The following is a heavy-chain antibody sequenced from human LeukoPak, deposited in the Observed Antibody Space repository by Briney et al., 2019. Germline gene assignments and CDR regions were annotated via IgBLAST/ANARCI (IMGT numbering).Heavy chain of an antibody. CDR1: GVSISIYY. V-gene: IGHV4-4*07. Sequence: SETLSLTCTVSGVSISIYYGNWLRQPAGKGLGWIGRIFTSGITDYNPSLKSRVTMSVDTSKNQFSLNLSSVIAADTAIYYCARETSGTYYNPLGYMDVWGKGTTVTVSS. J-gene: IGHJ6*03. CDR3: ARETSGTYYNPLGYMDV. CDR2: IFTSGIT. D-gene: IGHD3-10*01.